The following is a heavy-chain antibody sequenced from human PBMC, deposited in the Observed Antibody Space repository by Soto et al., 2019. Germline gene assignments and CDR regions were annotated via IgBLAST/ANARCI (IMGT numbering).Heavy chain of an antibody. J-gene: IGHJ4*02. CDR3: ARAPGGWDTISYFDY. V-gene: IGHV4-30-4*01. CDR1: GGPAGSITVH. D-gene: IGHD6-19*01. CDR2: IYKGGST. Sequence: SETLSLPWTASGGPAGSITVHWSWIRQPPGKGLEWIAYIYKGGSTYYRPSVECRIHMSLETTRYHCSLRLTSPPAADSVGYFCARAPGGWDTISYFDYWGQGNLVTVSS.